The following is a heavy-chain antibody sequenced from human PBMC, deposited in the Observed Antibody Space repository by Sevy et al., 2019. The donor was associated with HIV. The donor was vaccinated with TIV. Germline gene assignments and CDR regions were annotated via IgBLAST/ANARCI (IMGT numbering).Heavy chain of an antibody. V-gene: IGHV1-8*01. Sequence: ASMKVSCKASGYTFTSYDINWVRQATGQGLEWMGWMNPNSGNTGYAQKFQGRVTMTRNTSISTAYMELSSLRSEDTAVYYCARGRTYYYGSGSYYKDYWGQGTLVTVSS. CDR2: MNPNSGNT. D-gene: IGHD3-10*01. CDR3: ARGRTYYYGSGSYYKDY. CDR1: GYTFTSYD. J-gene: IGHJ4*02.